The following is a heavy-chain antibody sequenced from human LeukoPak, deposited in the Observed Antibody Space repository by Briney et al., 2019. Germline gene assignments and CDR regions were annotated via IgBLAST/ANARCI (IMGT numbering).Heavy chain of an antibody. Sequence: GGSLRLSCAASGFTVSSNYMSWVRQAPGKGLEWVSAISGSGGSTYYADSVKGRFTISRDNSKNTLYLQMNSLRAEDTAVYYCAKSWYYYDSSGYYYAPYSAFDIWGQGTMVTVSS. J-gene: IGHJ3*02. CDR2: ISGSGGST. V-gene: IGHV3-23*01. CDR3: AKSWYYYDSSGYYYAPYSAFDI. CDR1: GFTVSSNY. D-gene: IGHD3-22*01.